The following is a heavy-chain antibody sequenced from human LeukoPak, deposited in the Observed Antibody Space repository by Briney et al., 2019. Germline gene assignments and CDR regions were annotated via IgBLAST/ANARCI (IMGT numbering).Heavy chain of an antibody. D-gene: IGHD6-13*01. CDR1: GYTFTSYG. CDR3: ATGVISPISSSWFQDY. CDR2: ISAYNGNT. J-gene: IGHJ4*02. V-gene: IGHV1-18*01. Sequence: ASVKVSCKASGYTFTSYGISWVRQAPGQGLEWMGWISAYNGNTNYAQKLQGRVTMTEDTSTDTAYMELSSLRSEDTAVYYCATGVISPISSSWFQDYWGQGTLVTVSS.